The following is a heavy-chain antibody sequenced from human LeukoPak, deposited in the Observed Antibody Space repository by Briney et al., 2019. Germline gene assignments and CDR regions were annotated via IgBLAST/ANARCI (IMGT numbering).Heavy chain of an antibody. Sequence: ASVKVSCKASGYTFTDYFLHWVRQAPGQGLEWMGWINPKKGDTNYAQKFQGRVTVTWDTSTTTAYMESNRLTSDDTAVYYCARGYEYGWFDPWGQGTLVTVSS. CDR1: GYTFTDYF. D-gene: IGHD3-16*01. CDR2: INPKKGDT. CDR3: ARGYEYGWFDP. J-gene: IGHJ5*02. V-gene: IGHV1-2*02.